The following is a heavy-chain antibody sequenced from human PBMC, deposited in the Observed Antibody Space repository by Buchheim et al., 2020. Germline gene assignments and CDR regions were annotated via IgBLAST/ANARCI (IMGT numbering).Heavy chain of an antibody. CDR3: ARETSGRYYYYYYGMDV. D-gene: IGHD2-2*01. V-gene: IGHV3-30*04. CDR2: ISYDGSNK. J-gene: IGHJ6*04. Sequence: QVQLVESGGGVVQPGRSLRLSCAASGFTFSSYAMHWVRQAPGKGLEWVAVISYDGSNKYYADSVKGRFTISRDNSKNTLYLQMNSLRAEDTAVYYCARETSGRYYYYYYGMDVWGKETT. CDR1: GFTFSSYA.